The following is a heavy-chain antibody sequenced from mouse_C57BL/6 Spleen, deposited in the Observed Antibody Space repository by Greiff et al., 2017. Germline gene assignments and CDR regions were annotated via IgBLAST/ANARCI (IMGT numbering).Heavy chain of an antibody. D-gene: IGHD1-1*01. Sequence: QVQLQQPGAELVKPGASVKLSCKASGYTFTSYWMHWVKQRPGQGLEWIGMIHPNSGSTNYNEMFKSKATLTVDKSSSTAYMQLSSLTSEDSAVYYCARRCTVVAPDYWGQGTTLTVSS. J-gene: IGHJ2*01. CDR1: GYTFTSYW. CDR2: IHPNSGST. CDR3: ARRCTVVAPDY. V-gene: IGHV1-64*01.